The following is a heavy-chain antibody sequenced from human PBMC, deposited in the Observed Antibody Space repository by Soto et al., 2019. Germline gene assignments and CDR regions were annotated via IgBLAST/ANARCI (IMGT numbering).Heavy chain of an antibody. J-gene: IGHJ6*02. V-gene: IGHV3-74*03. CDR2: IDSDGNST. D-gene: IGHD3-22*01. CDR3: ARDGPAINYYDSSGYLLLYYYYGMDV. Sequence: PGGSLRLSCAASGFTFSSYWMHWVRQVPGKGLVWVSHIDSDGNSTTYADSVKGRFTISRDNAKNTVYLQMNSLRAEDTAVYYCARDGPAINYYDSSGYLLLYYYYGMDVWGQGTTVTVSS. CDR1: GFTFSSYW.